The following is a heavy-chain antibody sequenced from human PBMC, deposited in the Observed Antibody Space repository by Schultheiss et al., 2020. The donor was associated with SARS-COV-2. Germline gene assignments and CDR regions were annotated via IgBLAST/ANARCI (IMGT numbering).Heavy chain of an antibody. CDR3: ARDQWPGMGHFDY. CDR1: GFTFSSYA. Sequence: GGSLRLSCAASGFTFSSYAMHWVRQAPGKGLEWVAVISYDGSHKDYADSVRGRFTISRDNSKNTLYLQMNSLRAEDTALYYCARDQWPGMGHFDYWGQGTLVTVSS. CDR2: ISYDGSHK. V-gene: IGHV3-30*04. J-gene: IGHJ4*02. D-gene: IGHD6-19*01.